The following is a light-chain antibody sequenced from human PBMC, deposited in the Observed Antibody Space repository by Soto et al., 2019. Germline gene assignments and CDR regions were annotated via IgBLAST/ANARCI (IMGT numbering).Light chain of an antibody. CDR2: GAS. CDR1: HSVSTN. V-gene: IGKV3-15*01. CDR3: QQYNNRPRT. J-gene: IGKJ1*01. Sequence: ERVITQSAATLSWSPGEGATLSCGASHSVSTNLAWYQQKPGQAPRLLIYGASTRATGIPARFSGTGFGTEFTLTISSLQSGDSAVYYCQQYNNRPRTFGQGTKVDIK.